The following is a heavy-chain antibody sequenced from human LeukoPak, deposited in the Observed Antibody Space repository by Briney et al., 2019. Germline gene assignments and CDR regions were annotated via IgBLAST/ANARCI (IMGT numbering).Heavy chain of an antibody. Sequence: PSETLSLTCTVSGYSISSGYYWSWIRQPPGKGLEWIGEINHSGSTNYNPSLKSRVTLSIDRSNNHFSLRLSSLTAADTAVYYCARGISGYFGTSGYYYDYWGQGTLVTVYS. CDR1: GYSISSGYY. J-gene: IGHJ4*02. V-gene: IGHV4-38-2*02. CDR3: ARGISGYFGTSGYYYDY. CDR2: INHSGST. D-gene: IGHD3-22*01.